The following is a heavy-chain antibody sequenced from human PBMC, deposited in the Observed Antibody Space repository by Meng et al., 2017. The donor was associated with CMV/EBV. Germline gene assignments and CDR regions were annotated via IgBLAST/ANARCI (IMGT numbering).Heavy chain of an antibody. CDR3: ARDGHDSSGYNFDY. CDR1: GGYISSSSCY. D-gene: IGHD3-22*01. V-gene: IGHV4-39*07. J-gene: IGHJ4*02. Sequence: SGGYISSSSCYWGWIRQPRGKGLEGIGSIYYSGSNYYNPSLKSRVTISVDTSKNQFSLKLSSVTAADTAVYYCARDGHDSSGYNFDYWGQGTLVTVSS. CDR2: IYYSGSN.